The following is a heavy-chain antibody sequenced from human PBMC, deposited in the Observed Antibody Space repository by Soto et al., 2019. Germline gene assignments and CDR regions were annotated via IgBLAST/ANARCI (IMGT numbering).Heavy chain of an antibody. CDR1: GGSISSGGYY. J-gene: IGHJ4*02. Sequence: SETLSLTCTVSGGSISSGGYYWSWIRQHPGKGLEWIGYIYYSGSTYYNPSLKSRVTISVDTSKNQFSLKLSSVTAADTAVYYCARERKKGYYFDYWGQGTLVTVSS. V-gene: IGHV4-31*03. CDR3: ARERKKGYYFDY. CDR2: IYYSGST.